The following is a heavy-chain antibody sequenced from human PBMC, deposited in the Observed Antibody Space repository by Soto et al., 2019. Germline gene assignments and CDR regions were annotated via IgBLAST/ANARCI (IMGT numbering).Heavy chain of an antibody. CDR2: IYYSGST. CDR1: GGSISSSSYY. CDR3: ASQIYYSGSYYTDY. J-gene: IGHJ4*02. D-gene: IGHD3-10*01. V-gene: IGHV4-39*01. Sequence: PSETLSLTCTVSGGSISSSSYYWGWIRQPPGKGLEWIGSIYYSGSTYYNPSLKSRVTISVDTSKNQFSLKLSSVTAADTAVYYCASQIYYSGSYYTDYWGQGTLVTVSS.